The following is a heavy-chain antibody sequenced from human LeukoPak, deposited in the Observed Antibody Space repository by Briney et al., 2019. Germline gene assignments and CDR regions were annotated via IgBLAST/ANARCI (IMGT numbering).Heavy chain of an antibody. Sequence: GGSLRLTCAASGFTFSNYAMHWVRQAPGKGLEWVALMSYDGSYQYYADSVKGRFTISRDNSNNTVFLQMNSLRTEDTAVYYCARQRVGSFRSWGQGTLVTVSS. J-gene: IGHJ5*02. CDR3: ARQRVGSFRS. V-gene: IGHV3-30*01. CDR1: GFTFSNYA. D-gene: IGHD2-15*01. CDR2: MSYDGSYQ.